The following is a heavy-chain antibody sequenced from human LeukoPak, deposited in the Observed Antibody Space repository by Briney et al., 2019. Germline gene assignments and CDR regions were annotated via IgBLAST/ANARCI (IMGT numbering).Heavy chain of an antibody. CDR3: ARFGIAARRGEDY. Sequence: SVKVSCKASGGTFSSYAISWVRQAPGQGLEWMGGIIPIFGTANYAQKFQGRVTITTDESTSTAYMELSSLRSEDTAVYYCARFGIAARRGEDYWGQGTLVTVSS. D-gene: IGHD6-6*01. CDR1: GGTFSSYA. J-gene: IGHJ4*02. V-gene: IGHV1-69*05. CDR2: IIPIFGTA.